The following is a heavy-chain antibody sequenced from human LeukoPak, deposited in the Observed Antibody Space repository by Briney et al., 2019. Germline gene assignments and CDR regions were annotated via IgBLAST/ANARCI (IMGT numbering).Heavy chain of an antibody. CDR3: ARDQDYYGSGSIDY. Sequence: GGSLRLSCAASGFTVSSNYMSWVRQAPGKGLEWVSVIYSGGSTYYADSVKGRFTISRDNSKNTLYLQMNSLRAEDTAVYYCARDQDYYGSGSIDYWGQGTLVTVSS. D-gene: IGHD3-10*01. J-gene: IGHJ4*02. CDR2: IYSGGST. V-gene: IGHV3-66*01. CDR1: GFTVSSNY.